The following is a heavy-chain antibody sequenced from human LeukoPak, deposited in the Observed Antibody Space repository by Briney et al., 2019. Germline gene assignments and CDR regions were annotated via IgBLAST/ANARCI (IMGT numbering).Heavy chain of an antibody. D-gene: IGHD2-2*01. Sequence: SQTLSLTCTVSGGSISIGGYYWSWIRQHPGKGLEWIGYIYYSGSTYYNPSLKSRVTISVDTSKNQFSLNLSSVTAADTAVYYCARSRSGVAVPAAIVALDIWGQGTMVTVSS. CDR2: IYYSGST. CDR3: ARSRSGVAVPAAIVALDI. CDR1: GGSISIGGYY. V-gene: IGHV4-31*03. J-gene: IGHJ3*02.